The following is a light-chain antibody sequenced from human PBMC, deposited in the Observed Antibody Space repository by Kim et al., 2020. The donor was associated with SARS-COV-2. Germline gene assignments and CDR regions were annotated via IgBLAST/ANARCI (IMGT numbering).Light chain of an antibody. CDR2: GNN. J-gene: IGLJ2*01. Sequence: VALGQTVRITCQGDSLRTYYASWYQQNPGQAPLLVIYGNNKRPSGIPDRFSGSSSGNTPSLTITGAQAEDEADYYCYSRDSSGKGVFGGGTKLTVL. V-gene: IGLV3-19*01. CDR3: YSRDSSGKGV. CDR1: SLRTYY.